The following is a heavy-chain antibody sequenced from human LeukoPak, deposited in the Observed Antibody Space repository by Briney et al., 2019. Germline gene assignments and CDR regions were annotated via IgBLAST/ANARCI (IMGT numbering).Heavy chain of an antibody. Sequence: SETLSLTCTVSGGSISSYYWSWIRQPPGKGLEWIGSIYYSGSTYYNPSLKSRVTISVDTSKNQFSLKLSSVTAADTAVYYCARHVESSAPDYWGQGTLVTVSS. CDR2: IYYSGST. V-gene: IGHV4-39*01. J-gene: IGHJ4*02. CDR1: GGSISSYY. D-gene: IGHD6-19*01. CDR3: ARHVESSAPDY.